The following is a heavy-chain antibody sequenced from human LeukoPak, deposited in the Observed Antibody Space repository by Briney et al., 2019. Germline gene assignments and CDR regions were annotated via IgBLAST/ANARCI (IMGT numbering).Heavy chain of an antibody. CDR1: GGTFSSYA. CDR3: ARDYYDSSGYCLYY. CDR2: IIPILGIA. Sequence: SVKVSCEASGGTFSSYAISWVRQAPGQGLEWMGRIIPILGIANYAQKFQGRVTITADKSTSTAYMELSSLRSEDTAVYYCARDYYDSSGYCLYYWGQGTLVTVSS. J-gene: IGHJ4*02. V-gene: IGHV1-69*04. D-gene: IGHD3-22*01.